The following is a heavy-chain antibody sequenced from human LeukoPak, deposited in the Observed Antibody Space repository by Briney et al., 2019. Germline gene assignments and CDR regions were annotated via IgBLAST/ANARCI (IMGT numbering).Heavy chain of an antibody. CDR2: INPNRGGT. CDR1: GYTFTDYY. CDR3: ARDSGFDLFAAGNWFDP. D-gene: IGHD5-12*01. J-gene: IGHJ5*02. Sequence: ASVKVSCKASGYTFTDYYIHWVRQAPRQGLEWMGWINPNRGGTKYAQKFQGRVTMTRDTSISTAYMELSRLSSDDTAVYYCARDSGFDLFAAGNWFDPWGQGTLVTVSS. V-gene: IGHV1-2*02.